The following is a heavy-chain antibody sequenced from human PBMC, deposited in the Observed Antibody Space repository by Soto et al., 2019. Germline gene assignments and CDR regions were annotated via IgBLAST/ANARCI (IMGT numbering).Heavy chain of an antibody. Sequence: GGSLRLSCAASGFTFDDYTMHWVRQAPGKGLEWVSLISWDGGSTYYADSVKGRFTISRDNSKNSLYLQMNSLRTEDTALYYCANLGHCSSTSCYHGMDVWGQGTTVTVSS. CDR3: ANLGHCSSTSCYHGMDV. CDR1: GFTFDDYT. CDR2: ISWDGGST. D-gene: IGHD2-2*01. J-gene: IGHJ6*02. V-gene: IGHV3-43*01.